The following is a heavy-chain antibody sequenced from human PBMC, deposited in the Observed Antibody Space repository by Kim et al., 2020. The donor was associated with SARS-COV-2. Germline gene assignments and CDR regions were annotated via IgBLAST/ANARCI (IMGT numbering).Heavy chain of an antibody. CDR2: INTDTGNP. V-gene: IGHV7-4-1*02. CDR1: GYSFTSYA. CDR3: AKGQWELTLPPITPFDY. Sequence: ASVKVSCKASGYSFTSYAINWVRQAPGQGPEWMGWINTDTGNPTYAQGFTGRFVFSLDTSVSTAYLQISSLMAEDTAIYYCAKGQWELTLPPITPFDYWGQGTLVTVSS. D-gene: IGHD1-26*01. J-gene: IGHJ4*02.